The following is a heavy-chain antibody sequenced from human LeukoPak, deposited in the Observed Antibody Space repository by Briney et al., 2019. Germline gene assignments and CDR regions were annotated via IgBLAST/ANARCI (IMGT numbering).Heavy chain of an antibody. Sequence: GGSLRLSCGASGFTFSVYNMNWIRQAPGKGLEWVSSIIGSSSYIYYADSVKGRFTISRDNAKNSLYLEMNSLRVEDTAVYYCARSRRARHCPDFEYWGQGTLVTVSS. CDR2: IIGSSSYI. CDR3: ARSRRARHCPDFEY. V-gene: IGHV3-21*01. CDR1: GFTFSVYN. J-gene: IGHJ4*02.